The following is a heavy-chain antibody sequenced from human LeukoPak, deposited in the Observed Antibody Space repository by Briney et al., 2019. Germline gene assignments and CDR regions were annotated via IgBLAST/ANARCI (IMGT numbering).Heavy chain of an antibody. CDR1: GGSISSGGYY. Sequence: PSETLSLTCTVSGGSISSGGYYWSWIRQHPGKGLEWIGYIYYSGSTYYNPSLKSRVTISVDTSKNQFSLKLSSVTAADTAVYYCARSFLEWSENNWFDPWGQGALVTVSS. V-gene: IGHV4-31*03. J-gene: IGHJ5*02. CDR3: ARSFLEWSENNWFDP. CDR2: IYYSGST. D-gene: IGHD3-3*01.